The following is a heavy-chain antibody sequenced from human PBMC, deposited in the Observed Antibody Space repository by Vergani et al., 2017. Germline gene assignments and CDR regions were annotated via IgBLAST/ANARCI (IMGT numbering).Heavy chain of an antibody. V-gene: IGHV4-61*02. CDR3: ARELSDYYGSGSDDYNPYYYEGMDV. CDR2: VYTSGMT. D-gene: IGHD3-10*01. Sequence: QVQLQESGPGLVRPSQTLSLTCTVSGSSINTGAYYWSWIRQPAGKGLEWIGRVYTSGMTNYNPSLKSRVTILVDRSKSQLSLKLISVTAGDTAVYFCARELSDYYGSGSDDYNPYYYEGMDVWGPGTTVTVSS. CDR1: GSSINTGAYY. J-gene: IGHJ6*02.